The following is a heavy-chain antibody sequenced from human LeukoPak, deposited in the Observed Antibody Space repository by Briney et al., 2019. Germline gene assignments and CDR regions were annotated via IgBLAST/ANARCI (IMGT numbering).Heavy chain of an antibody. V-gene: IGHV3-53*01. CDR2: IYSGGST. Sequence: GGSLRPSCAASGFTVSSNYMSWVRQAPGKGLEWVSVIYSGGSTYYADSVKGRFTISRDNSKNTLYLQMNSLRAEDTAVYYCARGVLISYKQYYFDYWGQGTLVTVSS. CDR1: GFTVSSNY. CDR3: ARGVLISYKQYYFDY. D-gene: IGHD5-24*01. J-gene: IGHJ4*02.